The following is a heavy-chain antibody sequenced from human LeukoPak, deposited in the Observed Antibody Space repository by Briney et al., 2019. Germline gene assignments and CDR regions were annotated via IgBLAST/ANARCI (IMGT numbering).Heavy chain of an antibody. V-gene: IGHV3-48*03. D-gene: IGHD4-23*01. J-gene: IGHJ4*02. CDR1: GFTFSSDE. Sequence: GGSLRLSCAASGFTFSSDEMKWVRQAPGKGLEWVSYISSSGSTIYYADSVKGRFTISRDNAKNSLYLQMNSLRAEDTAVYYCARVPRWYVIDYWGQGTLVTVSS. CDR3: ARVPRWYVIDY. CDR2: ISSSGSTI.